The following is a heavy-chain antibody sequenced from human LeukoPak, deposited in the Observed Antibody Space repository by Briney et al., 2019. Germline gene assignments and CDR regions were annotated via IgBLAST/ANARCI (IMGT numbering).Heavy chain of an antibody. Sequence: TGRSLRLSCAASGFTFSSYWMNWVRQAPGKGLEWVANIKQDGSEKYYVDSVKGRFTISRDNAKNSLYLQMNSLRAEDTAVYYCARPVEYNSGWDNFDYWGQGTLVTVSS. CDR3: ARPVEYNSGWDNFDY. CDR1: GFTFSSYW. V-gene: IGHV3-7*01. CDR2: IKQDGSEK. J-gene: IGHJ4*02. D-gene: IGHD6-19*01.